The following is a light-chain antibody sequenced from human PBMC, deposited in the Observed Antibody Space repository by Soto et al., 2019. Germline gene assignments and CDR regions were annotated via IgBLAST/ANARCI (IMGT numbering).Light chain of an antibody. CDR2: EDN. V-gene: IGLV6-57*04. CDR1: SGSIASNY. Sequence: FMLTQPHSVSESPGKTVTISCTRSSGSIASNYVQWFQQRPGSAPTTVIYEDNQRPSGVPDRFSGSIDSFSNSASLTISGLKTEDEADCYCQSYDSSSRVFGGGTKVTVL. J-gene: IGLJ3*02. CDR3: QSYDSSSRV.